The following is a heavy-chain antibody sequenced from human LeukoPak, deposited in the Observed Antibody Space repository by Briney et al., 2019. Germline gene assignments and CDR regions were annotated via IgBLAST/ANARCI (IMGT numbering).Heavy chain of an antibody. CDR1: GLTLSSYW. Sequence: GGSLRLSCAASGLTLSSYWMSWVRQAPGKGLEWVANIKQDGSEKYYVDSVEGRFTISRDNAKNSLYLQMNSLRAEDTAAYYCAREGYGPLDFWGQGTLVTVSS. V-gene: IGHV3-7*01. D-gene: IGHD4-17*01. CDR3: AREGYGPLDF. J-gene: IGHJ4*02. CDR2: IKQDGSEK.